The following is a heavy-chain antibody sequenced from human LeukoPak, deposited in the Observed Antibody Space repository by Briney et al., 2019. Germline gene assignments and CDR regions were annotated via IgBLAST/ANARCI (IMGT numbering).Heavy chain of an antibody. CDR1: GFTFSSYA. Sequence: GGSLRLSCAASGFTFSSYAVSWVRQAPGKGLEWVSAISGSGGSTYYADSVKGRFTISRDNSKNTLYLQMNSLRAEDTAVYYCAKGTHYYDSSGLDAFDIWGRGTMVTVSS. D-gene: IGHD3-22*01. CDR2: ISGSGGST. V-gene: IGHV3-23*01. CDR3: AKGTHYYDSSGLDAFDI. J-gene: IGHJ3*02.